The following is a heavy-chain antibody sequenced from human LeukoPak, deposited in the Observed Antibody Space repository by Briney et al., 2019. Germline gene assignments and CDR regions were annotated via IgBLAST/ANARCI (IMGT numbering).Heavy chain of an antibody. CDR2: IIPIFGTA. CDR1: GYTFTSYG. J-gene: IGHJ3*02. D-gene: IGHD6-19*01. CDR3: ARSSGLDAFDI. Sequence: SVKVSCKASGYTFTSYGISWVRQAPGQGLEWMGGIIPIFGTANYAQKFQGRVTITADESTSTAYMELSSLRSEDTAVYYCARSSGLDAFDIWGQGTMVTVSS. V-gene: IGHV1-69*13.